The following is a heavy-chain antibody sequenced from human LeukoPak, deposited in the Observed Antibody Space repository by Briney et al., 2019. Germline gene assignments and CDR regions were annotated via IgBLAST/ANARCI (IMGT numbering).Heavy chain of an antibody. V-gene: IGHV3-7*01. D-gene: IGHD2-8*01. Sequence: PGGSLRLSCAVSGFTFSSYWMSWVRQAPGKGLEWVANIKQDGSEKYYVDSVKGRFTISRDNAKNSLYLQTNSLRAEDTAMYYCARGDGVGRTNGGYYFAYWGQGTLVTVSS. J-gene: IGHJ4*02. CDR1: GFTFSSYW. CDR2: IKQDGSEK. CDR3: ARGDGVGRTNGGYYFAY.